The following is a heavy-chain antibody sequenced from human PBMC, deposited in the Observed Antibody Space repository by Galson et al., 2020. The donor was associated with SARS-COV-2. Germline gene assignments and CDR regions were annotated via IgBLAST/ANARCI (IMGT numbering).Heavy chain of an antibody. V-gene: IGHV3-30*04. CDR1: GFTFSSYA. J-gene: IGHJ4*02. CDR2: ISYDGSNK. CDR3: ARMQQSYYFDY. Sequence: GESLKISCAASGFTFSSYAMHWVRQAPGKGLEWVAVISYDGSNKYYADSVKGRFTISRDNSKNTLYLQMNSLRAEETAVYYCARMQQSYYFDYWGQGTLVTVSS. D-gene: IGHD4-4*01.